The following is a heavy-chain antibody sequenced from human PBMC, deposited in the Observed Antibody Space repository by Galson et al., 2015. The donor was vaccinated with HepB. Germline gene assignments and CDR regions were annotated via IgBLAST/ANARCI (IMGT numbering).Heavy chain of an antibody. Sequence: SLRLSCAASGFTFSSYWMSWVRQAPGKGLEWVANIKQDGSEKYYVDSVKGRFTISRDNAKNSLYLQMNSLRAEDTAVYYCARIPTRPKGFYYYYYYYMDVWGKGTTVTVSS. V-gene: IGHV3-7*01. D-gene: IGHD3-3*01. CDR3: ARIPTRPKGFYYYYYYYMDV. CDR1: GFTFSSYW. CDR2: IKQDGSEK. J-gene: IGHJ6*03.